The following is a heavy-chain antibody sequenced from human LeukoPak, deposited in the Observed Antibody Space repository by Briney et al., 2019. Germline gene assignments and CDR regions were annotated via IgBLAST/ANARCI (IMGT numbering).Heavy chain of an antibody. CDR3: VKDRPCETCMPMDA. CDR1: GFTVTDYS. V-gene: IGHV3-23*01. D-gene: IGHD2-2*01. CDR2: LGRSGENR. Sequence: GESLRLSCAASGFTVTDYSMGWVRQAPGRGLEWVSGLGRSGENRYYATSVRGRFSISRDNSKDTVYLEMNSLRAEATAIYYCVKDRPCETCMPMDAWGQGTTVTVSS. J-gene: IGHJ6*02.